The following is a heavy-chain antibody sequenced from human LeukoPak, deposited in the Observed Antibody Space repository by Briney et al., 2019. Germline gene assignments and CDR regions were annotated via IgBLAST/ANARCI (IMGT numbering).Heavy chain of an antibody. D-gene: IGHD2-2*01. CDR1: GGSISSYY. J-gene: IGHJ4*02. CDR3: ARDEKYPYYFHY. CDR2: IYYSGST. V-gene: IGHV4-59*01. Sequence: SETLSLTCTVSGGSISSYYWSWIRQPPGKGLEWIGYIYYSGSTNYNPSLKSRVTISVDTSKNQFSLKLRSVTAADTAVYYCARDEKYPYYFHYWGQGTLVTVSS.